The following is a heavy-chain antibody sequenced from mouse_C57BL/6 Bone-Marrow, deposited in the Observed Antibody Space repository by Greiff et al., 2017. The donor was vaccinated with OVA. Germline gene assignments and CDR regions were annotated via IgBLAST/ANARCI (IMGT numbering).Heavy chain of an antibody. V-gene: IGHV7-3*01. D-gene: IGHD1-1*01. Sequence: EVNVVESGGGLVQPGGSLSLSCAASGFTFTDYYMSWVRQPPGKALEWLGFIRNKANGYTTEYSASVKGRFTISRDNSQSILYLQMNALRAEDRATYYCARYTYYYGSSYFDYWGQGTTLTVSS. CDR1: GFTFTDYY. CDR2: IRNKANGYTT. CDR3: ARYTYYYGSSYFDY. J-gene: IGHJ2*01.